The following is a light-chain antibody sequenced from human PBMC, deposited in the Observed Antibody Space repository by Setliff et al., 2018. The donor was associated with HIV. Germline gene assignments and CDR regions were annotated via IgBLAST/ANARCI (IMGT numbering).Light chain of an antibody. CDR3: QVWDMFSHYV. J-gene: IGLJ1*01. Sequence: SYELTQPPSLSVAPGKTAKITCGGNNIGSKSVQWYQQKPGQAPVLVIYYNSDRPSGIPERFSGSNSGNTATLTISGVEAGDEADYYCQVWDMFSHYVFGSGTKFTVL. CDR2: YNS. V-gene: IGLV3-21*04. CDR1: NIGSKS.